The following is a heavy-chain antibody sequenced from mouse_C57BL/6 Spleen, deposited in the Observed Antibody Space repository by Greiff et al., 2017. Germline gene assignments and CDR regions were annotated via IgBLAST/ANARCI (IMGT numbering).Heavy chain of an antibody. CDR1: GYTFTDYA. J-gene: IGHJ3*01. D-gene: IGHD1-1*01. CDR3: ARCGYYGSRPHFAY. V-gene: IGHV1-67*01. Sequence: VHLVESGPELVRPGVSVKISCKGSGYTFTDYAMHWVKQSHAKSLEWIGVISTYYGDASYNQKFKDKATMTVDKSSSTAYMELARLTSEDSAVYYCARCGYYGSRPHFAYWGQGTLVTVSA. CDR2: ISTYYGDA.